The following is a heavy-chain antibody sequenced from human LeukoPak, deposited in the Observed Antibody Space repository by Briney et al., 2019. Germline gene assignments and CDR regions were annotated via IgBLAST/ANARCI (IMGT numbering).Heavy chain of an antibody. V-gene: IGHV3-23*01. CDR1: GVTLSSYA. CDR2: ISGSGGST. Sequence: GGSLRLSCAASGVTLSSYAMSWVRQAPGKGLEWVSGISGSGGSTYYADSVKGRFTISRDISKNTLYLQMNSLRGEDTAVYYCAKDKREIAAAAFFQHWGQGTLVTVSS. D-gene: IGHD6-13*01. CDR3: AKDKREIAAAAFFQH. J-gene: IGHJ1*01.